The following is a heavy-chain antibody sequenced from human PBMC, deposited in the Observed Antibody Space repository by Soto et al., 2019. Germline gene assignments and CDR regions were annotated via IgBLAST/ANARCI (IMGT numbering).Heavy chain of an antibody. Sequence: PGGSLRLSCAASGFTFSSYAMSWVRQAPGKGLEWVSAISGSGGSTYYADSVKGRFTISRDNSKNTLYLQMNSLRAEDTAVYYCAPRPIVVVPAAIIGYWGQGTLVTVSS. V-gene: IGHV3-23*01. CDR1: GFTFSSYA. J-gene: IGHJ4*02. CDR2: ISGSGGST. D-gene: IGHD2-2*01. CDR3: APRPIVVVPAAIIGY.